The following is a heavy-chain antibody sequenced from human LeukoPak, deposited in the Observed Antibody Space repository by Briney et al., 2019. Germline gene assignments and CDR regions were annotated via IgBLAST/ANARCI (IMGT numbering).Heavy chain of an antibody. V-gene: IGHV4-4*02. CDR1: GGSISNTNW. CDR2: ISLTGLT. J-gene: IGHJ4*02. Sequence: SSETLSLTCGVSGGSISNTNWWSWVRQPPGQGLEWIGEISLTGLTHYNPSLESRVTVSLDKSKNQLSLNLTSVTAADTAVYYCSRENGAFSPFGYWGQGTLVTVLS. D-gene: IGHD2-8*01. CDR3: SRENGAFSPFGY.